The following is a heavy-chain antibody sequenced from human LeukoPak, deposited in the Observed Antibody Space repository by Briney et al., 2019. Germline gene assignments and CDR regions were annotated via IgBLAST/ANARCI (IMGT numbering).Heavy chain of an antibody. Sequence: ASVKVSCKASGYTFTGYYMHWVRQAPGQGLEWMGWINPNSGGTNYAQMFQGRVTMTRDTSISTAYMELSRLRSDDTAVYYCARDGRFLEWLFNFDYWGQGTLVTVSS. D-gene: IGHD3-3*01. CDR1: GYTFTGYY. CDR3: ARDGRFLEWLFNFDY. J-gene: IGHJ4*02. V-gene: IGHV1-2*02. CDR2: INPNSGGT.